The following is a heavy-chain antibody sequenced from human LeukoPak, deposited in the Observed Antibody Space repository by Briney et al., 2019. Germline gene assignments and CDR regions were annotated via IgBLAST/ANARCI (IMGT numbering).Heavy chain of an antibody. J-gene: IGHJ4*02. CDR1: GYTFTGYY. V-gene: IGHV1-2*02. D-gene: IGHD6-6*01. Sequence: VASVKVSCKASGYTFTGYYMHWVRQAPGQGLEWMGWINPNSGGTNYAQKFQGRVTMTRDTSISTAYMGLSRLRSDDTAVYYCARSEMKPSIAARQNTKSATDYWGQGTLVTVSS. CDR2: INPNSGGT. CDR3: ARSEMKPSIAARQNTKSATDY.